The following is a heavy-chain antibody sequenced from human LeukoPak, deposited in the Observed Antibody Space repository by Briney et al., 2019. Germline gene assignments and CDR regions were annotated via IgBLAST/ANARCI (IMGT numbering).Heavy chain of an antibody. CDR1: GFTFSSYS. Sequence: PGGSLRLSCAASGFTFSSYSMNWVRQAPGKGLEWVSYITYNSGTIYYTDSVKGRFTISRDNAKNSLYLQINSLRAEDTAVYYCVRDRLHYGEYEKTFDPWGQGTLVTVSS. CDR3: VRDRLHYGEYEKTFDP. V-gene: IGHV3-48*01. D-gene: IGHD4-17*01. CDR2: ITYNSGTI. J-gene: IGHJ5*02.